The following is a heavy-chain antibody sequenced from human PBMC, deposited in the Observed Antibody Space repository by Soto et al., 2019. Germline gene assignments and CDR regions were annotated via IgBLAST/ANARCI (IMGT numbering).Heavy chain of an antibody. CDR1: GFTFDDYA. J-gene: IGHJ6*03. CDR3: AKSQRGKGYYYYYMDV. Sequence: PGGSLRLSCAASGFTFDDYAMHWVRQAPGKGLEWVSGISWNSGSIGYADSVKGRFTISRDNAKNSLYLQMNSLRAEDTALYYCAKSQRGKGYYYYYMDVWGKGTTVTVSS. V-gene: IGHV3-9*01. D-gene: IGHD2-2*01. CDR2: ISWNSGSI.